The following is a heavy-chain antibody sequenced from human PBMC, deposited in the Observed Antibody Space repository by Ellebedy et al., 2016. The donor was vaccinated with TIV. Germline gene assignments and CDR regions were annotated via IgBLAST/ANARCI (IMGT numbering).Heavy chain of an antibody. CDR3: ARPCSGGNCQSYYGMDV. J-gene: IGHJ6*02. D-gene: IGHD2-15*01. CDR2: ISGSGGST. V-gene: IGHV3-23*01. Sequence: GESLKISXAASGFTFSSYAMSWVRQAPGKGLEWVSAISGSGGSTYYADSVKGRFTISRDNSKNTLYLQMNSLRDEDTAVYYCARPCSGGNCQSYYGMDVWGQGTTVTVSS. CDR1: GFTFSSYA.